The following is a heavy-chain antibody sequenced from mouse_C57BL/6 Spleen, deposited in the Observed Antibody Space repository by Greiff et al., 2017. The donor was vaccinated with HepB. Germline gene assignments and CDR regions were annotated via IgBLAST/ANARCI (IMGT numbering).Heavy chain of an antibody. CDR3: TRRDYGLCY. CDR2: IDPETGGT. Sequence: QVQLQQSGAELVRPGASVTLSCKASGYTFTDYEMHWVKQTPVHGLEWIGAIDPETGGTAYNQKFKGKAILTADKSSSTAYMELRSLTSEDSAVYYCTRRDYGLCYWGKVTTLTVSS. D-gene: IGHD1-1*01. CDR1: GYTFTDYE. J-gene: IGHJ2*01. V-gene: IGHV1-15*01.